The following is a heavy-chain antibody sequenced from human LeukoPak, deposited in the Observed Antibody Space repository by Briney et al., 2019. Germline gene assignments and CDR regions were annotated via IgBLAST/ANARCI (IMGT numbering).Heavy chain of an antibody. CDR2: INTDGTIT. J-gene: IGHJ4*02. Sequence: GGSLRLSCAASGFTFTSYWMHWVRQAPGKGLVWLPRINTDGTITSYADSLEGRFTISRDSAKNTVYLQMNSLRTEDTAVYYCARPGVGFDYWGQGALVTVSS. CDR3: ARPGVGFDY. V-gene: IGHV3-74*01. CDR1: GFTFTSYW.